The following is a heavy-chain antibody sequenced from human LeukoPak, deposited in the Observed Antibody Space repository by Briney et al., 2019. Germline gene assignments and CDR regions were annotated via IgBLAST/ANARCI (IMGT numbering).Heavy chain of an antibody. Sequence: SETLSLTCTVSGGSISSTTYCWSWVRQPPGKGLEWIGCMYYGGSTYYSSSLKGRVTISVDTSKNQFSLKLSSVTAADTAVYYCASITMAGYELDYWGQGTLVTVSS. CDR2: MYYGGST. CDR1: GGSISSTTYC. CDR3: ASITMAGYELDY. J-gene: IGHJ4*02. D-gene: IGHD6-19*01. V-gene: IGHV4-39*07.